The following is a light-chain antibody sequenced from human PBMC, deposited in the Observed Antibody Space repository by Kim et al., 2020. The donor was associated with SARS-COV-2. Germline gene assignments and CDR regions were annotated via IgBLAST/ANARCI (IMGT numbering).Light chain of an antibody. CDR1: RAYSIYD. Sequence: SVELLSTRSRAYSIYDIAWHQRQQEKGPRYMMHFKSDGSHVKGDGIPDRFSGFSSGAERYLTISSLQSEDEADYYCQTWGTAKVIFGGGTQLTVL. CDR2: FKSDGSH. CDR3: QTWGTAKVI. V-gene: IGLV4-69*01. J-gene: IGLJ2*01.